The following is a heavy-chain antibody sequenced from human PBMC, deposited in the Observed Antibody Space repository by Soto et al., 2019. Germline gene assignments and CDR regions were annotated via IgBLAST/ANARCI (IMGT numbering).Heavy chain of an antibody. D-gene: IGHD2-2*01. Sequence: PGGSLRLSCAASGFTFISYGMHWVRQAPGKGLEWVAVISYDGSNKYYADSVKGRFTISRDNSKNTLYLQMNSLRAEDTAVYYCAKEGSTSDYYYYGMDVWGQGTTVTVSS. CDR1: GFTFISYG. CDR2: ISYDGSNK. V-gene: IGHV3-30*18. J-gene: IGHJ6*02. CDR3: AKEGSTSDYYYYGMDV.